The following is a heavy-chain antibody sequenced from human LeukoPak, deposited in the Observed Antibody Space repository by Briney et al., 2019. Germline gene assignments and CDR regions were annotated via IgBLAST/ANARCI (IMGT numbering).Heavy chain of an antibody. CDR2: IYHSGST. CDR1: GYSISSGYY. Sequence: SETLSLTCTVSGYSISSGYYWGWFRQPPGKGLEWIGSIYHSGSTYYNPSLKSRVTISVDTSKNQFSLKLSSVTAADTAVYYCARDQSRITIFGVVFSRSLDVWGKGTTVTVSS. D-gene: IGHD3-3*01. CDR3: ARDQSRITIFGVVFSRSLDV. V-gene: IGHV4-38-2*02. J-gene: IGHJ6*04.